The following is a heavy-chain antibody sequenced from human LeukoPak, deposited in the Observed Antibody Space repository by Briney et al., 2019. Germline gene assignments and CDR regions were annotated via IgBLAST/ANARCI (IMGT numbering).Heavy chain of an antibody. CDR1: VYTFTSYD. J-gene: IGHJ6*03. V-gene: IGHV1-8*03. CDR3: ARGGSSGWYGGYYYYYMDV. CDR2: MNPNSGNT. Sequence: GASVNVSCKASVYTFTSYDINWVRQATGQGLEWMGWMNPNSGNTGYAQKFQGRVTITRNTSISTAYMELSSLRSEDTAVYYCARGGSSGWYGGYYYYYMDVWGKGTTVTVSS. D-gene: IGHD6-19*01.